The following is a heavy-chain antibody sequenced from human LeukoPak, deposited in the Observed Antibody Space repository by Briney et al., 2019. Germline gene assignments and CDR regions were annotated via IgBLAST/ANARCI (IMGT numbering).Heavy chain of an antibody. CDR1: GFTFSSYE. V-gene: IGHV3-48*03. CDR3: AREWKQWLVPSYYYGMDV. D-gene: IGHD6-19*01. J-gene: IGHJ6*04. CDR2: ISSGGSTI. Sequence: GGSLRLSCATSGFTFSSYEMNWVRQGPGKGLEWVSYISSGGSTIYYADSVKGRFTISRDNAKNSLYLQMNSLRAEDTAVYYCAREWKQWLVPSYYYGMDVWGRGTTVTVSS.